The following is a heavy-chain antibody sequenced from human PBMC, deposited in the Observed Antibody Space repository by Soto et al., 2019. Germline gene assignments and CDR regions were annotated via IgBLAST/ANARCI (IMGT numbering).Heavy chain of an antibody. CDR3: APDLSWHSSPSLFDY. D-gene: IGHD3-22*01. CDR1: GFTFSTYG. V-gene: IGHV3-30*03. J-gene: IGHJ4*02. CDR2: ISYDENNK. Sequence: QVQLEESGGGVVQPGRSLRLSCAASGFTFSTYGMHWVRQAPGKGLEWVAVISYDENNKYYADTVKGRFTISRDNSWNTLYLQMNGLRAQDTTLYYCAPDLSWHSSPSLFDYWGQGTLVTVSS.